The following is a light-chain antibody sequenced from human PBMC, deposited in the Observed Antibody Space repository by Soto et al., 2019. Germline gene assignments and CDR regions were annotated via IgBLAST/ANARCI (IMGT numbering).Light chain of an antibody. Sequence: EIILTQSPATLSLSPGDRATLSCRASQSVSHYLAWYQQKPGQAPRLLIYDVSNRATGIPARFSGSGSGTAFTITISSLEPEEFAVYFCQQRSEWPLCTFGQGTKLEIK. CDR2: DVS. CDR1: QSVSHY. J-gene: IGKJ2*02. CDR3: QQRSEWPLCT. V-gene: IGKV3-11*01.